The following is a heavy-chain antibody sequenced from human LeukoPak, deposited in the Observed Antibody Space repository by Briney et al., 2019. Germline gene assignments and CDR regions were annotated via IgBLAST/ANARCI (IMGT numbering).Heavy chain of an antibody. CDR2: IDWDDK. Sequence: SGPTLVNPTQTLTLTCTFSGFSLSTSGMCVSWIRQPPGKAPEWLARIDWDDKYYSTSLKTRLTISKETFKNQVVLTMTNMDPVDTATYYCARTKYSSGWYYSDYWGQGTLVSVSS. CDR1: GFSLSTSGMC. CDR3: ARTKYSSGWYYSDY. J-gene: IGHJ4*02. D-gene: IGHD6-19*01. V-gene: IGHV2-70*11.